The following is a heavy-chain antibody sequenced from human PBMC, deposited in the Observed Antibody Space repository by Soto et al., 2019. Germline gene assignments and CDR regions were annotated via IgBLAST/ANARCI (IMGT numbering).Heavy chain of an antibody. CDR2: LSGSGIGK. CDR1: GFSVTSYA. V-gene: IGHV3-23*01. CDR3: AKDRYCSATSCQEFGS. Sequence: EVQLLESGGGLVQPGGSLRLSCAASGFSVTSYAMSWLRHAPGKGLEWVSVLSGSGIGKEYADSVKDRFTISRDNSRHTLYLQMTGLRVEDTAVYYCAKDRYCSATSCQEFGSWCQGTLVTVSS. J-gene: IGHJ4*02. D-gene: IGHD2-2*01.